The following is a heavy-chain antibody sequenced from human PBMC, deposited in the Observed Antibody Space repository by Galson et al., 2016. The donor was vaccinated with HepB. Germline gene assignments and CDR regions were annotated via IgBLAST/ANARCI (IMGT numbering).Heavy chain of an antibody. V-gene: IGHV3-23*01. CDR3: TKGGRVTATQEYYFDY. J-gene: IGHJ4*02. Sequence: SLRLSCAASGFTFSSYAMHWVRQAPGKGLEWVSGISGTGSATYYADAVTGRFTISRDNSKNTLYLQMNSLRAEDTGLYYCTKGGRVTATQEYYFDYWGQGTLVTVSS. CDR2: ISGTGSAT. CDR1: GFTFSSYA. D-gene: IGHD2-21*02.